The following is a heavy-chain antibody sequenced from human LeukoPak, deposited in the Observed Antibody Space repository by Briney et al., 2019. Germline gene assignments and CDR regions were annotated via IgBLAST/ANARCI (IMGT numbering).Heavy chain of an antibody. J-gene: IGHJ4*02. CDR1: GFTFSSYS. D-gene: IGHD3-16*02. CDR2: ISSSSSTI. Sequence: PGGSLRLSCAASGFTFSSYSMNWVRQAPGKGLEWVSYISSSSSTIYYADSVKGRFTISRNNAKNSLYLQMNSLRAEDTAVYYCARDGVTAPLDYWGQGTLVTVSS. CDR3: ARDGVTAPLDY. V-gene: IGHV3-48*01.